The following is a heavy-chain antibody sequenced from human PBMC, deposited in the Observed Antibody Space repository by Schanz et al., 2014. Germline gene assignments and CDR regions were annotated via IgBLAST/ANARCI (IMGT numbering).Heavy chain of an antibody. D-gene: IGHD6-19*01. J-gene: IGHJ6*03. CDR1: GYNITSND. V-gene: IGHV1-8*01. CDR3: ARLGTGMAVAGRVIDAYYCYMDV. Sequence: QVHLVQSGAEVKKPGASVKVSCKASGYNITSNDVTWVRQATGQGLEWMGWMNPNSGNAGYAQKFQGRVTMTRNTPISTAYRELSSLRSEDTAMYYCARLGTGMAVAGRVIDAYYCYMDVWGGGTTVTVSS. CDR2: MNPNSGNA.